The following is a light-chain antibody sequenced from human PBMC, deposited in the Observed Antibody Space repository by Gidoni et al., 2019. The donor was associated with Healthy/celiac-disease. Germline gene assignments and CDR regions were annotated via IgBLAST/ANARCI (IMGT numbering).Light chain of an antibody. J-gene: IGLJ2*01. V-gene: IGLV3-25*02. CDR3: QSADSSGTYVV. Sequence: SYELPQPPSVSVSPGQTARITCSGDALPKQYAYWYQQKPGQAPVLVIYKDSERPSGIPERFSGSSSGTTVTLTISGVQAEDEADYYCQSADSSGTYVVFGGGIKLTVL. CDR2: KDS. CDR1: ALPKQY.